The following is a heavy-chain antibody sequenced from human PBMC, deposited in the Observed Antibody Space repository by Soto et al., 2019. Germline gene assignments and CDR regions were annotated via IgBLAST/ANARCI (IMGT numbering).Heavy chain of an antibody. CDR2: IYYSGST. D-gene: IGHD2-15*01. CDR3: ARQKERSGHDY. Sequence: QLQLQESGPGLVKPSETLSLTCTVSGGSISSSSYYWGWIRQPPGKGLEWIGSIYYSGSTYYNPSLKSRVTISVDTSKNQFSLKLSSVTAADTAVYYCARQKERSGHDYWGQGTLVTVSS. J-gene: IGHJ4*02. CDR1: GGSISSSSYY. V-gene: IGHV4-39*01.